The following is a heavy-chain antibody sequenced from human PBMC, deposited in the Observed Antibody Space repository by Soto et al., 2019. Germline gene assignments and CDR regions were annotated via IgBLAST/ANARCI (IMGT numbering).Heavy chain of an antibody. V-gene: IGHV1-18*01. Sequence: QVQLVQSGAEVKKPGASVKVSCKASGYTCTSYGISWVRQAPGQGLEWMGWISAYNGNTNYAQKRQGRVTMTTDTSTSTAYMELRSLRSADPAVYYCARSGQQLKHDYWGQGTLVTVSS. CDR2: ISAYNGNT. J-gene: IGHJ4*02. D-gene: IGHD6-13*01. CDR3: ARSGQQLKHDY. CDR1: GYTCTSYG.